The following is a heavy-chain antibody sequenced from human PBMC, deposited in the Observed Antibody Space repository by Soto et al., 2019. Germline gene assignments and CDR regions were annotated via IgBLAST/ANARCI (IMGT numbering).Heavy chain of an antibody. CDR3: ARIDDFWSGYYHWFYFDY. D-gene: IGHD3-3*01. CDR1: GYTFTSYG. CDR2: ISAYNGNT. Sequence: ASVKVSCKASGYTFTSYGISWVRQAPGQGLEWMGWISAYNGNTNYAQKLQGRVTTTTDTSTSTAYMELRSLRSDDTAVYYCARIDDFWSGYYHWFYFDYWGQGTLVTVSS. V-gene: IGHV1-18*01. J-gene: IGHJ4*02.